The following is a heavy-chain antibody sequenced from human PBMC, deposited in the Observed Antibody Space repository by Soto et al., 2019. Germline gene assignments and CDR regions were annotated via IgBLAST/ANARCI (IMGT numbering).Heavy chain of an antibody. CDR1: GFTVRNYE. V-gene: IGHV3-48*03. CDR2: INFGGDAI. J-gene: IGHJ6*02. CDR3: ARDSLNLFNGMEV. Sequence: EVLLEESGGGLVQPGGSLRLSCVVSGFTVRNYEMNWVRQSPGKGLEWISYINFGGDAIYYADSVKGRFTVSRDNGNNLLYLEMSSLRVDDTAVYFCARDSLNLFNGMEVWGQGTAVTVSS.